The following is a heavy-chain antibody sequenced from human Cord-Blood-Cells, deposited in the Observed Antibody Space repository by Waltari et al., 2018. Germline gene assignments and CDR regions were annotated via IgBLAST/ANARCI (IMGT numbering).Heavy chain of an antibody. Sequence: QVQLQQWGAGLLKPSETLSLTCAVYGGSFSGYYWSWIRQPPGKGLEWIGEINHSGSTNYNPSLKSRVTISVDTSKNQFSLKLSSVTAADTAVYYCARSDIVATLDAFDIWGQGTMVTVSS. CDR3: ARSDIVATLDAFDI. CDR2: INHSGST. J-gene: IGHJ3*02. D-gene: IGHD5-12*01. CDR1: GGSFSGYY. V-gene: IGHV4-34*01.